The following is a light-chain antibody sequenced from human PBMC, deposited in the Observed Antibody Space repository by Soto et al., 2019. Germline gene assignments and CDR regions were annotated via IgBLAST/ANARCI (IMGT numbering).Light chain of an antibody. V-gene: IGKV3-20*01. CDR1: QSVSSYY. Sequence: EIVLTQSPGTLSLSPGERATLSCRASQSVSSYYLAWYQQKPGQAPRLLIYGASSRATGIPDRFSGSGSGTDFTLTISRLEPEDFAVYYCQQYGSSLVTFGPGTKVDIK. J-gene: IGKJ3*01. CDR3: QQYGSSLVT. CDR2: GAS.